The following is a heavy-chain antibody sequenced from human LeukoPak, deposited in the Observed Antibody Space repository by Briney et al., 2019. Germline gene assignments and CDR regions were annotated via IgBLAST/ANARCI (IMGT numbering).Heavy chain of an antibody. J-gene: IGHJ6*03. Sequence: GGSLRLSCAASGFTFSSYWMHWVRQAPGKGLVWVSRINSDGSSTSYADSVKGRFTISRDNAKNTLYLQMNSLRAEDTAVYYCARDKSRRNYYYYTHVWGKGTTVTVSS. CDR1: GFTFSSYW. CDR3: ARDKSRRNYYYYTHV. V-gene: IGHV3-74*01. CDR2: INSDGSST.